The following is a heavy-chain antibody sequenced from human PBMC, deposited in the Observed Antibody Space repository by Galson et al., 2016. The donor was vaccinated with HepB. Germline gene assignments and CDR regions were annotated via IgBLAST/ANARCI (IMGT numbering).Heavy chain of an antibody. CDR2: IDSAGDT. CDR1: GFIFSDYD. J-gene: IGHJ4*02. V-gene: IGHV3-13*01. Sequence: SLRLSCAASGFIFSDYDMHWVRQVTGKSLEWVSAIDSAGDTFYPGPVKGRFTISRENAKNSLYLQMNGLRAGDTAVYYCARALLGGGAGGSDTVAVPSAMDHWGQGTLVTVSS. CDR3: ARALLGGGAGGSDTVAVPSAMDH. D-gene: IGHD2-2*01.